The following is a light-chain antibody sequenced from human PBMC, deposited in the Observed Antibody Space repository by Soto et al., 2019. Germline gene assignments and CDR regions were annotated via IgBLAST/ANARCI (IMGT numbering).Light chain of an antibody. CDR3: QRYSGDRAT. CDR1: QSINKW. V-gene: IGKV1-5*03. CDR2: EVS. J-gene: IGKJ1*01. Sequence: DIQMTQSPSTLSASVGDRVTITCRASQSINKWLAWYQHKPGKAPNLLIYEVSTLHSGVPSRFSGSGSGTEFTLTISSLRPDDFATYYCQRYSGDRATFGQGTKVDNK.